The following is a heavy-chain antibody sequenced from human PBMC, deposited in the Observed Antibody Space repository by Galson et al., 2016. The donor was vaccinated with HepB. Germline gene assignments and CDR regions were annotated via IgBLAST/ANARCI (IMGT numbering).Heavy chain of an antibody. CDR3: VARKVRDFILVEY. Sequence: SLRLSCAASGFTFNSYGMHWVRQAPGKGLEWVALVWYDEINKFYRDSVKGRFTISRDNSKNTLYGQVNSLRDEDTAVYFCVARKVRDFILVEYWGQGTLVTVSS. J-gene: IGHJ4*02. CDR2: VWYDEINK. V-gene: IGHV3-33*01. D-gene: IGHD2-21*01. CDR1: GFTFNSYG.